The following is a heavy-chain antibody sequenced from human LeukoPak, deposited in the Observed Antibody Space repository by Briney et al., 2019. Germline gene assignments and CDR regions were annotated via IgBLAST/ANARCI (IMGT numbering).Heavy chain of an antibody. D-gene: IGHD5-18*01. J-gene: IGHJ4*02. Sequence: GGSLRLSCAASGFSFSSYNMNWVRQTPEKGLEWVSSITSSSTYTFYADSVKGRFTISRDNTKNTLHLQMNSLRADDTAVYYCAGGGYTYGLYWGQGDLVTVSS. CDR2: ITSSSTYT. CDR3: AGGGYTYGLY. V-gene: IGHV3-21*01. CDR1: GFSFSSYN.